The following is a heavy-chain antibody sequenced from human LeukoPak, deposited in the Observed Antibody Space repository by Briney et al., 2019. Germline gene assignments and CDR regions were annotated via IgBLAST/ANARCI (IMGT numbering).Heavy chain of an antibody. Sequence: PGGSLRLSCAASGFSVISNYMSWVRQAPGKGLEWVSLIYSGGSTNYVDSVKGRFTISRDNSKNTLYLQMNNLRAEDTAVYYCAKDVGYSHGYSFDYWGQGTQVTVSS. CDR2: IYSGGST. V-gene: IGHV3-53*01. CDR3: AKDVGYSHGYSFDY. J-gene: IGHJ4*02. D-gene: IGHD5-18*01. CDR1: GFSVISNY.